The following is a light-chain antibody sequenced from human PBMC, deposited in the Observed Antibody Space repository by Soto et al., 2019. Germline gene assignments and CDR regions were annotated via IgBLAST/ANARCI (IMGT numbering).Light chain of an antibody. Sequence: QSALPQPASVSWSPGQSITISCTGASSDDGIYDLVSWYQQHPGKAPRLMIYEVTKRPSGVSNRFSGSKSGDTASLTISGLQAEDEADYYCCSYATRSTHIHGFGTGTKV. J-gene: IGLJ1*01. CDR3: CSYATRSTHIHG. CDR1: SSDDGIYDL. CDR2: EVT. V-gene: IGLV2-23*02.